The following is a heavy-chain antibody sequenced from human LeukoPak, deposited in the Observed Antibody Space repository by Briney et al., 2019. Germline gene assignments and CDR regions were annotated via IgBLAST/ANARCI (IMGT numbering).Heavy chain of an antibody. CDR3: ARSGALLWFGELQDY. Sequence: GGSLRLSCAASGFTFSSYWMSWVRQAPGKGLEWVANIKQDGSDKYYVDSVKGRFTISRDNAKNSLYLQMNSLRAEDTAVYYCARSGALLWFGELQDYWGQGTLVTVSS. CDR1: GFTFSSYW. V-gene: IGHV3-7*01. CDR2: IKQDGSDK. D-gene: IGHD3-10*01. J-gene: IGHJ4*02.